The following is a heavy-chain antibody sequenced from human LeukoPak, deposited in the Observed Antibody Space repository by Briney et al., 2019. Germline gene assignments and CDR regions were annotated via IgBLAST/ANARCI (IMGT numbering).Heavy chain of an antibody. Sequence: PSETLSLTCTVSGGSISSGGYYWSWIRQHPGKGLEWIGYIYYSGSTYYNPSLKSRVTISVDTSKNQFSLKLSSVTAADTAVYYCARVASRNIVVVPAAYAFDIWGQGTMVTVSS. D-gene: IGHD2-2*01. CDR3: ARVASRNIVVVPAAYAFDI. J-gene: IGHJ3*02. V-gene: IGHV4-31*03. CDR2: IYYSGST. CDR1: GGSISSGGYY.